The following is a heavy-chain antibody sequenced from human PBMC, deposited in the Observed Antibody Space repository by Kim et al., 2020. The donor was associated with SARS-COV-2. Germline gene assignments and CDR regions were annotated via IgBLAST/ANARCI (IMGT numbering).Heavy chain of an antibody. CDR3: ARNYDSGSALTRALGY. V-gene: IGHV2-5*02. CDR2: IYWDDDK. D-gene: IGHD3-10*01. Sequence: SGPTLVKPTQTLTLTCTFSGFSLSTRRVGVGWIRQPPGKALEWLAFIYWDDDKRYSPSLKSRLTISKDTSKNQVVLTMTNMDPEDTATYYCARNYDSGSALTRALGYWGQGTLVAVPS. J-gene: IGHJ4*02. CDR1: GFSLSTRRVG.